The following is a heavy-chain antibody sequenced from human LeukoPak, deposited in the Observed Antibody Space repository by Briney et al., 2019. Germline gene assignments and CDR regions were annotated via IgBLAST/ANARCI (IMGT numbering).Heavy chain of an antibody. V-gene: IGHV3-30*18. Sequence: GGSLRLSCAASGFTFSNYAMHWVRQAPGKGLEWVAVISFAGNGEFYVDSVKGRFTISRDNSKNTLYLQMNSLRPEDTAMYYCAKDEVGRYCSSTSCYSRFDYWGQGTLVTVSS. CDR3: AKDEVGRYCSSTSCYSRFDY. CDR2: ISFAGNGE. CDR1: GFTFSNYA. J-gene: IGHJ4*02. D-gene: IGHD2-2*02.